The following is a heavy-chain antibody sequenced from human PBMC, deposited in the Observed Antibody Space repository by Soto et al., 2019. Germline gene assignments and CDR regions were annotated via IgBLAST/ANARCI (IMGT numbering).Heavy chain of an antibody. J-gene: IGHJ5*02. CDR1: A. V-gene: IGHV6-1*01. CDR3: VRDPGGFLESFGP. D-gene: IGHD3-3*01. CDR2: TYYRSKWFN. Sequence: ARMPITPCQKRGFEWLGRTYYRSKWFNDYAIFVKSRITINPDTSKNQISLQLNSVTPEDTAVYYCVRDPGGFLESFGPWGQGTLAIVSS.